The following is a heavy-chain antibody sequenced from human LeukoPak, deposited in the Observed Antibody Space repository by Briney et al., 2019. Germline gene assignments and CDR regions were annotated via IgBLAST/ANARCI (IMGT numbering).Heavy chain of an antibody. J-gene: IGHJ3*02. D-gene: IGHD3-22*01. CDR1: GYTFTSYY. CDR3: ARHYDSSGYYHDAFDI. V-gene: IGHV1-46*01. CDR2: INPSGGST. Sequence: ASVKVSCKASGYTFTSYYMHWVRQAPGQGLEWMGIINPSGGSTSNAQKFEGRVTMTRDTSTSTVYMELSSLSPEDPAVYYCARHYDSSGYYHDAFDIWGQRTMVTVSS.